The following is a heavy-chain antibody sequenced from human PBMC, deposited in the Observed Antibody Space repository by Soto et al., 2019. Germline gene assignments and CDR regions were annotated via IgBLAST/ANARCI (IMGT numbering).Heavy chain of an antibody. J-gene: IGHJ3*01. CDR1: GFIFSSYG. D-gene: IGHD2-15*01. CDR2: IWYDGLNK. V-gene: IGHV3-33*01. CDR3: ARETGGAFDF. Sequence: ESGGGVVQPGRSLRLSCAASGFIFSSYGMHWVRQAPGKGLEWVAVIWYDGLNKYYVDSVKGRFTISRDNSKNTLYLQMSGLRGEDTAVYYCARETGGAFDFWGQGTMVTVSS.